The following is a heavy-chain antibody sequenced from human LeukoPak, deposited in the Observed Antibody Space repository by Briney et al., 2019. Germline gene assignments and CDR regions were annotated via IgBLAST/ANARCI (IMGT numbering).Heavy chain of an antibody. V-gene: IGHV3-30*02. CDR2: IRYDGSNK. Sequence: GGSLRLSCAASGFTFSSYGMHWVRQAPGKGLEWVAFIRYDGSNKYYADSVKGRFTISRDNSKNTLYLQMNSLRAEDTAVYYCAKVGLPYVYYYYYMDVWGKGTTVTVSS. CDR1: GFTFSSYG. D-gene: IGHD3-16*01. CDR3: AKVGLPYVYYYYYMDV. J-gene: IGHJ6*03.